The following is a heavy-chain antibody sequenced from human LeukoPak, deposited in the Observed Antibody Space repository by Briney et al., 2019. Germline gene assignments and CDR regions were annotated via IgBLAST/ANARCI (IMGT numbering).Heavy chain of an antibody. D-gene: IGHD6-19*01. J-gene: IGHJ4*02. Sequence: SETLSLTCTVSGGSISSYYWSWIRQPAGKGLELIGRIYTSGSTNYNPSLKSRVTMSVDTSKNQFSLKLSSVTAADTAVYYCARGHSSGWYVVYWGQGTLVTVSS. V-gene: IGHV4-4*07. CDR2: IYTSGST. CDR3: ARGHSSGWYVVY. CDR1: GGSISSYY.